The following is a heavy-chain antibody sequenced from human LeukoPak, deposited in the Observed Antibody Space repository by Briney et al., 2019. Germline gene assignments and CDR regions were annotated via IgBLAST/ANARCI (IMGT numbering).Heavy chain of an antibody. J-gene: IGHJ4*02. D-gene: IGHD1-26*01. CDR3: ARGGLGIIGATDSDY. Sequence: ASVKVSCKASGYTFSNYGITWVRQAPGQGLEWMGWISSYSGNTIYAQKFQGRVTMTTDTSTSTAYMELRNLTPDDTAVFYCARGGLGIIGATDSDYWGQGALVTVSS. CDR2: ISSYSGNT. V-gene: IGHV1-18*01. CDR1: GYTFSNYG.